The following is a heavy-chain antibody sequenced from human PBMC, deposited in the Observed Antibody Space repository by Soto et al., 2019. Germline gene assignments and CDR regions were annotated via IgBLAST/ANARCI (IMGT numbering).Heavy chain of an antibody. J-gene: IGHJ4*02. Sequence: GGSLRLSCAASGFTFSSYSMNWIRQAPGKGLEWVAVISYDGSNKYYADSVKGRFTISRDNSKNTLYLQMNSLRAEDTAVYYCAKDLCSSGCLDYFDYWGQGTLVTVSS. CDR2: ISYDGSNK. CDR3: AKDLCSSGCLDYFDY. D-gene: IGHD6-19*01. V-gene: IGHV3-30*18. CDR1: GFTFSSYS.